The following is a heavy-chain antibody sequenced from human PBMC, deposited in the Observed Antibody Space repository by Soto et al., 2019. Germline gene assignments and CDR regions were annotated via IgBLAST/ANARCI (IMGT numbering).Heavy chain of an antibody. D-gene: IGHD2-15*01. Sequence: SETRSLTCAVSGYSGSRGYYWGWIRQRPGKGLEWIGSIYHSGSTYYNPSLKSRVTISVDTSKNQFSLKLSSVTAADTAVYYCASNDDCSGGGCHSAAYSNTALALRANGTTLPVSS. J-gene: IGHJ6*04. CDR1: GYSGSRGYY. V-gene: IGHV4-38-2*01. CDR2: IYHSGST. CDR3: ASNDDCSGGGCHSAAYSNTALAL.